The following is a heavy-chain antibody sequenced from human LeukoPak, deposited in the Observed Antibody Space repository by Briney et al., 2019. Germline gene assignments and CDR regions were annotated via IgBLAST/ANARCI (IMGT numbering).Heavy chain of an antibody. D-gene: IGHD2/OR15-2a*01. J-gene: IGHJ6*03. CDR1: GFTFSTSA. V-gene: IGHV3-23*01. CDR2: ISGSGGNT. CDR3: ATGRGYFAIHYYMDV. Sequence: GGSLRLSCAASGFTFSTSAMSWVRQAPGTGLEWVSTISGSGGNTHYADSVTGRFTISRDNSKSALYLQMDSLRDEDTAVYSCATGRGYFAIHYYMDVWGKGTTVTVSS.